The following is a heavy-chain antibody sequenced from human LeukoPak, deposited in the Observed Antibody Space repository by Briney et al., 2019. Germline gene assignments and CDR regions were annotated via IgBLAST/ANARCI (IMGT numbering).Heavy chain of an antibody. CDR1: GGAFSIYA. J-gene: IGHJ4*02. CDR2: IIPILGVA. CDR3: ARDAVEAAAGTGEDY. Sequence: SVTLSFTCAGGAFSIYANSWGRQAPGQGLEWVGRIIPILGVAHYAQKFQGRVTIPADKSTSTAYMELSSLRSEDTAVYYCARDAVEAAAGTGEDYWGQGTLLTVSS. V-gene: IGHV1-69*04. D-gene: IGHD6-13*01.